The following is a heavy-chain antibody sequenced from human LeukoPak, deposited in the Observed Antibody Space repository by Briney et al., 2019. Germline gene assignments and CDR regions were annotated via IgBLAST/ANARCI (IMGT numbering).Heavy chain of an antibody. Sequence: GGSLRLSCAASGFTFSSYAMNWVRQAPGKGLEWVSVISGSGGSTNYADSVKGRFTISRDNSKNTLYLQMNSLRAEDTAVYYCAKDREVAVAGTYFDNWGQGTLVTVSS. CDR1: GFTFSSYA. CDR3: AKDREVAVAGTYFDN. D-gene: IGHD6-19*01. J-gene: IGHJ4*02. V-gene: IGHV3-23*01. CDR2: ISGSGGST.